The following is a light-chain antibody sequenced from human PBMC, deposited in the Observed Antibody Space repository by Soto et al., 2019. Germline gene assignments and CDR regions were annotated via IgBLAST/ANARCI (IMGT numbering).Light chain of an antibody. CDR3: PQSYSAPFT. J-gene: IGKJ3*01. Sequence: DIQMTQSPSSLSASVGDTVTITCRASERVIRFLNWYQQKPGEAPKVLIYSASSLQGGVPSRFSGSGSGTDFTLTIRSLQTEDFGTYYCPQSYSAPFTFGPGTKVDIK. V-gene: IGKV1-39*01. CDR2: SAS. CDR1: ERVIRF.